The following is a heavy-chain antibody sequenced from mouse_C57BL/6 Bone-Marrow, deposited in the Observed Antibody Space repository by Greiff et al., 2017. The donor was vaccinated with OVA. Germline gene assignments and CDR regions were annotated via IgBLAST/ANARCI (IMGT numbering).Heavy chain of an antibody. CDR1: GFTFSSYG. D-gene: IGHD2-5*01. V-gene: IGHV5-6*01. Sequence: EVQRVESGGDLVKPGGSLKLSCAASGFTFSSYGMSWVRQTPDKRLEWVATISSGGSYTYYPDSVKGRFTISRDNAKNTLYLQMSSLKSEDTAMYYCARHDDYSNYLYAMDYWGQGTSVTVSS. CDR3: ARHDDYSNYLYAMDY. CDR2: ISSGGSYT. J-gene: IGHJ4*01.